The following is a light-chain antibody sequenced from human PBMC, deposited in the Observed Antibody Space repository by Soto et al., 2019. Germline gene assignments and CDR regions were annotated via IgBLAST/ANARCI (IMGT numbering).Light chain of an antibody. V-gene: IGKV3-11*01. CDR1: QSVGSY. Sequence: EIVLTQSPATLSLSPGERATLSCRASQSVGSYLAWYQQSPGQAPRLLIYDASNRATAIPARFSGSGSGTDFTLTISSLEPEDFAVYFCYQYDSSPWTFGQGTKGDIK. J-gene: IGKJ1*01. CDR2: DAS. CDR3: YQYDSSPWT.